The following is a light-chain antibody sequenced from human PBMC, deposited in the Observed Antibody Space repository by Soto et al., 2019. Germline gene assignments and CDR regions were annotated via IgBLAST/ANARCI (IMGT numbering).Light chain of an antibody. CDR2: DAS. J-gene: IGKJ5*01. CDR1: QSVSSY. V-gene: IGKV3-11*01. Sequence: EIVLTQSPATLSLSPGKRATLSCRASQSVSSYLAWYQQKPGQAPGLLIYDASNRATGIPARFSGSGSGTDFTLSISSLEPEDFAVYYCQQRSNWPPSITFGQGTRLEIK. CDR3: QQRSNWPPSIT.